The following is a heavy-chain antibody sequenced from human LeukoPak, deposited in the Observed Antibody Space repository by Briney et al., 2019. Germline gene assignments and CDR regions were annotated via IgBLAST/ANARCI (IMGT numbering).Heavy chain of an antibody. V-gene: IGHV1-18*01. Sequence: ASVNVSCKASGYTFTSYGISWVRQAPGQGLEWMGWISAYNGNTNYAQKLQGSVTMTTDTSTSTAYMELRSLRSDDTALYYCARVRGYYDSSGPRDYWGQGTLVTVSS. CDR1: GYTFTSYG. CDR2: ISAYNGNT. D-gene: IGHD3-22*01. J-gene: IGHJ4*02. CDR3: ARVRGYYDSSGPRDY.